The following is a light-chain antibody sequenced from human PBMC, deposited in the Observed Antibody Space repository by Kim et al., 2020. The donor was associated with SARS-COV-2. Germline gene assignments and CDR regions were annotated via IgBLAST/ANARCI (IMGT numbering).Light chain of an antibody. CDR3: KSRDSSGDRLV. CDR1: SLRRYY. J-gene: IGLJ3*02. Sequence: SSELTQDPAVYVALGQTVRITCQGDSLRRYYASWYQQKPGQAPVLVMFAKNNRPSGIPDRISGSSSGNTASLTISGAQAEDEADYYCKSRDSSGDRLVFG. CDR2: AKN. V-gene: IGLV3-19*01.